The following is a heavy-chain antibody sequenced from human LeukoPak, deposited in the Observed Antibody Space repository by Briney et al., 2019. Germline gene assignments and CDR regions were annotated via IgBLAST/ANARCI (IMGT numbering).Heavy chain of an antibody. CDR2: ITYDGSNK. Sequence: PGGSLRLSCAASGFTFSSYGMHWVRQAPGKGLEWVAVITYDGSNKYYADSVKGRFTISRDNSKNTLYLQMNSLRAADTAVYYCAKDDYGDYAGGYNWFDPWGQGTLVTVSS. V-gene: IGHV3-30*18. CDR3: AKDDYGDYAGGYNWFDP. D-gene: IGHD4-17*01. J-gene: IGHJ5*02. CDR1: GFTFSSYG.